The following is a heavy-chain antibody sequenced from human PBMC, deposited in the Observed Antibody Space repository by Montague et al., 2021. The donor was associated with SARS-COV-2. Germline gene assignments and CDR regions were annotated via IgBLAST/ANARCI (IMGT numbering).Heavy chain of an antibody. CDR1: GFTFSAYW. CDR3: AKSDYFDP. Sequence: SLRLSCAASGFTFSAYWMSWLRQAPGKGLVWVSRIRSDGSATKYADSVKGRSTISRDNAKNTLYLQMNSLRVEGTGVYYCAKSDYFDPWGQGTLVTVSS. V-gene: IGHV3-74*03. J-gene: IGHJ5*02. D-gene: IGHD3-16*01. CDR2: IRSDGSAT.